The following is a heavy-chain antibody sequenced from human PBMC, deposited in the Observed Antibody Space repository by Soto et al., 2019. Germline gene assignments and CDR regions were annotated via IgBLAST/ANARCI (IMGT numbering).Heavy chain of an antibody. CDR1: GYTFTSYG. CDR3: ARGLPVLRYFDWLLGNFDY. J-gene: IGHJ4*02. D-gene: IGHD3-9*01. Sequence: QVQLVQSGAELKKPGASVQVSCKASGYTFTSYGISWVRQAPGQGLEGMGWISAYNGNTNYARKLQGRVTMTTDTSTSTAYMELRSLRSDDTAVYYCARGLPVLRYFDWLLGNFDYWGQGTLVTVSS. CDR2: ISAYNGNT. V-gene: IGHV1-18*04.